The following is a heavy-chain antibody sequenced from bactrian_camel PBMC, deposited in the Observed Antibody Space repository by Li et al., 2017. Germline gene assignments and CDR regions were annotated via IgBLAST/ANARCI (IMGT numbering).Heavy chain of an antibody. D-gene: IGHD1*01. CDR2: FYRDGDT. Sequence: HVQLVESGGGSVQAGGSLRLSCTATGFTFEDVHAAWYRQAPGRRCELVSAFYRDGDTYYSRSVKGRFTISRDNDKKSVYLQMNSLKPEDTAAYYCAAHREMRACGYNMNFWGKGTQVTVS. J-gene: IGHJ7*01. CDR1: GFTFEDVH. V-gene: IGHV3S63*01.